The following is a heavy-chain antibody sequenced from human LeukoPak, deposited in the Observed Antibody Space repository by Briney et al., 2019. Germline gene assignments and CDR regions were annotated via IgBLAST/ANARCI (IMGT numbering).Heavy chain of an antibody. CDR2: IWYDGNKK. V-gene: IGHV3-33*01. Sequence: GRSLRLSCAASGFPFSSYAMHWVRKAQGKGLEWVAVIWYDGNKKYYEDSVKGRFTISRDNSKNTLYLQMNSLRAEDTAVYYCARDRGYDPHYYFDYWGQGTLVTVSS. D-gene: IGHD5-12*01. CDR3: ARDRGYDPHYYFDY. CDR1: GFPFSSYA. J-gene: IGHJ4*02.